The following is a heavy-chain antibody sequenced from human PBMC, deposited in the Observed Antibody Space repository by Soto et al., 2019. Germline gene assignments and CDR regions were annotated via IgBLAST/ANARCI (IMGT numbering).Heavy chain of an antibody. J-gene: IGHJ4*02. V-gene: IGHV4-59*01. CDR1: GGSINTYY. CDR3: ARMRPRFQPRYFDS. CDR2: IYSTGST. Sequence: SETLSLTCAVSGGSINTYYWSWIRQPPGKGLEWIGYIYSTGSTNNNPSLKSRVTLSVDTSKNQFSLKLSSLTTADTAMYYCARMRPRFQPRYFDSWCQGTLVTVSS. D-gene: IGHD3-10*01.